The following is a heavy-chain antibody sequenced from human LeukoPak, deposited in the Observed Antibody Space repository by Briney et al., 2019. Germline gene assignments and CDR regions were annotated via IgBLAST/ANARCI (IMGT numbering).Heavy chain of an antibody. CDR2: IYYSGST. Sequence: GSLRLSCAASGFTFSSYWMSWIRQPPGKGLEWIGYIYYSGSTNYSPSLKSRVTISVDTSKNQFSLKLSSVTAADTAVYYCARLKGAAAAGTWFDPWGQGTLVTVSS. CDR1: GFTFSSYW. J-gene: IGHJ5*02. V-gene: IGHV4-59*01. D-gene: IGHD6-13*01. CDR3: ARLKGAAAAGTWFDP.